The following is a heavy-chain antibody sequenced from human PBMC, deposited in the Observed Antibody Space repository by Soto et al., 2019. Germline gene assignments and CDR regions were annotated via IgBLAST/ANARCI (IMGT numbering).Heavy chain of an antibody. CDR2: IYYSGST. Sequence: QLQLQESGPGLVKPSETLSLTCTVSGGSISSSSYYWGWIRQPPGKGLEWIGSIYYSGSTYYNPSLKSRVTISVDTSKNQFSLKLSSVTAADTAVFYCVRHDFWSGSGDYWGQGTLVTVSS. D-gene: IGHD3-3*01. CDR3: VRHDFWSGSGDY. CDR1: GGSISSSSYY. J-gene: IGHJ4*02. V-gene: IGHV4-39*01.